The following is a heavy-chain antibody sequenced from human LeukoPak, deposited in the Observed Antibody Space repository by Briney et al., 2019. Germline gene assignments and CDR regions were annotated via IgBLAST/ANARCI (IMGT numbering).Heavy chain of an antibody. J-gene: IGHJ4*02. CDR1: GFTFNNYA. Sequence: GGSPRLSCTASGFTFNNYAMYWVRQAPRKGLELVAGIFGSGGSAHYADSVKGRFTISRDNSKNTVYLQMDSLRGEDTALYYCTKTTSGYSSGQYPGWPADHWGQGALVTVSS. D-gene: IGHD6-25*01. CDR3: TKTTSGYSSGQYPGWPADH. V-gene: IGHV3-23*01. CDR2: IFGSGGSA.